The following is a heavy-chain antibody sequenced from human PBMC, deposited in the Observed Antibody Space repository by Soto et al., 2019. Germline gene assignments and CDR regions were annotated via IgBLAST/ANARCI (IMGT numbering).Heavy chain of an antibody. J-gene: IGHJ4*02. CDR1: GASITSGYY. D-gene: IGHD1-7*01. V-gene: IGHV4-31*11. CDR2: IYYSGST. Sequence: LSLTCAFSGASITSGYYWSWIRQHPGKGLEWIGYIYYSGSTYYNPSLESRVTMSVDTSQKQFSLKLSSVTAADTAVYYCARLISDYWNYGAYYFDYWGQGTLVTVSS. CDR3: ARLISDYWNYGAYYFDY.